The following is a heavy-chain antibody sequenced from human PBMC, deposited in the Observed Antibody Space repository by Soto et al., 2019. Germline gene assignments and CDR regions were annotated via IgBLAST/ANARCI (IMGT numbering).Heavy chain of an antibody. V-gene: IGHV3-11*01. Sequence: PGGSLRLSCAASGFTFSDYYMSWIRQAPGKGLEWVSYISSSGSTIYYADSVKGRFTISRDNAKNSLYLQMNSLRAEDTAVYYCARGGVGQLVSSYYYYYGMDVWGQGTTVTVSS. J-gene: IGHJ6*02. CDR3: ARGGVGQLVSSYYYYYGMDV. CDR1: GFTFSDYY. CDR2: ISSSGSTI. D-gene: IGHD6-6*01.